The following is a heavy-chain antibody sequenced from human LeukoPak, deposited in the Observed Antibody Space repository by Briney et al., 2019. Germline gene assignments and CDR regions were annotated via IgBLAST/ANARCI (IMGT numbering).Heavy chain of an antibody. CDR2: MNPNSGNT. V-gene: IGHV1-8*01. CDR1: GYTFTSYD. D-gene: IGHD6-19*01. J-gene: IGHJ4*02. CDR3: ARGNFVRYRSGWGNDY. Sequence: ASVKVSCTASGYTFTSYDINWVRQATGQGLEWMGWMNPNSGNTGYAQKFQGRVTMTRNTSISTAYMELSSLRSEDTAVYYCARGNFVRYRSGWGNDYWGQGTLVTVSS.